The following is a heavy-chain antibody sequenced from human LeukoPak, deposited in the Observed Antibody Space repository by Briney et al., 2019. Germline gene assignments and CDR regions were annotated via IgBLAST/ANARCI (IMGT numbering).Heavy chain of an antibody. CDR3: ATYYYGSGSWSYYYYGMEV. V-gene: IGHV3-23*01. CDR2: ISGSGGTT. CDR1: GFTFSSYA. J-gene: IGHJ6*02. Sequence: GGSLRLSCAASGFTFSSYAMSWVRQAPGRGLEWVSLISGSGGTTYYADSVKGRFTISRDNSKNTLYLQMNSLRAEDTAVYYCATYYYGSGSWSYYYYGMEVWGQGTTVTVSS. D-gene: IGHD3-10*01.